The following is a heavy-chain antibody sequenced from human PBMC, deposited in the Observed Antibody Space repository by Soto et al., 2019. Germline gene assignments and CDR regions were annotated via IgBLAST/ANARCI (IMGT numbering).Heavy chain of an antibody. Sequence: QVQLQESGPGLVKPSGTLSLTCAVSGGSISSSNWWSWVRQPPGKGQEWIGEIYHSGSTNYNPSLKRRFPISVDKSKNQFSLKLSSVTAAATAVYYCARDGITDCSGGSCYGAYFDYWGQGTLVTVSS. J-gene: IGHJ4*02. V-gene: IGHV4-4*02. CDR2: IYHSGST. CDR1: GGSISSSNW. D-gene: IGHD2-15*01. CDR3: ARDGITDCSGGSCYGAYFDY.